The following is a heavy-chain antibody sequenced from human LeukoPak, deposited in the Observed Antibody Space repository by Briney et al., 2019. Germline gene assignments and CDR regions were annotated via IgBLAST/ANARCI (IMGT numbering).Heavy chain of an antibody. CDR2: VFDSGRT. CDR1: GGSMTTHH. V-gene: IGHV4-59*11. Sequence: SETLSLTCTVSGGSMTTHHWNWIRQTPGKGLEWIGYVFDSGRTKENPSLKSRATLSADTSKNQLSLRLSSVTAADTAVYYCTTIKRGNIFGYFDFWGQGILVTVSS. D-gene: IGHD5-18*01. CDR3: TTIKRGNIFGYFDF. J-gene: IGHJ4*02.